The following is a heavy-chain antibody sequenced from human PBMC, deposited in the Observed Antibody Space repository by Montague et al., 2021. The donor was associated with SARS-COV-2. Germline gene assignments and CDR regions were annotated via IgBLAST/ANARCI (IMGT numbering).Heavy chain of an antibody. CDR2: ISYDGSNK. D-gene: IGHD3-22*01. CDR1: GFTFSSYV. V-gene: IGHV3-30-3*01. CDR3: ARVIVVGYYGMDV. J-gene: IGHJ6*02. Sequence: SLRLSCAASGFTFSSYVMHWVRQAPGKGLEWVAVISYDGSNKYYADSVKGRFTISRDNSKNTLYLQMNSLRAEDTAVYYCARVIVVGYYGMDVWGQGTTVTVSS.